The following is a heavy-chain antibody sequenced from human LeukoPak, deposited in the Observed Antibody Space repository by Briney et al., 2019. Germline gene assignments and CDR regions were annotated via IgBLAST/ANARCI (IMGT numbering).Heavy chain of an antibody. CDR1: GFTFSSYS. D-gene: IGHD3-9*01. J-gene: IGHJ4*02. CDR3: ARVGIGRYYDILTGYYNPDY. CDR2: ISGSSSYK. Sequence: KTGGSLRLSCSASGFTFSSYSMNWVRQAPGRGLEWVSSISGSSSYKYYADSVKGRFTISRDNAKNSLYLQMNSLRAEDTAVYYCARVGIGRYYDILTGYYNPDYWGQGTLVTVSS. V-gene: IGHV3-21*04.